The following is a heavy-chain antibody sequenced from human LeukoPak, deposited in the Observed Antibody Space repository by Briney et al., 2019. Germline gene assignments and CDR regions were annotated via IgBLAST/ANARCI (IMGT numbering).Heavy chain of an antibody. CDR1: GFTFSSYA. Sequence: GGSLRLSCAASGFTFSSYAMSWVRRAPGKGLEWVSAISGSGGSTYYADSVKGRFTISRDNSKNTLYLQMNSLRAEDTAVYYSAKEPGFGKHNWFDPWGQGTLVTVSS. V-gene: IGHV3-23*01. CDR2: ISGSGGST. J-gene: IGHJ5*02. D-gene: IGHD3-16*01. CDR3: AKEPGFGKHNWFDP.